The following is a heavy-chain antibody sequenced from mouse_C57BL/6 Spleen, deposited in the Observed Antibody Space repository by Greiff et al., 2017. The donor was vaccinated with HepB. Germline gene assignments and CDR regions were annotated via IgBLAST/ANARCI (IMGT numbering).Heavy chain of an antibody. Sequence: VQLQESGPGLVQPSQSLSITCTVSGFSLTSYGVHWVRQSPGKGLEWLGVIWSGGSTDYNAAFIYRLSISKDNSKSKVFFKMNSLQADDTAIYYCARHYYGSSYGFAYWGQGTLVTVSA. CDR3: ARHYYGSSYGFAY. CDR1: GFSLTSYG. V-gene: IGHV2-2*01. J-gene: IGHJ3*01. CDR2: IWSGGST. D-gene: IGHD1-1*01.